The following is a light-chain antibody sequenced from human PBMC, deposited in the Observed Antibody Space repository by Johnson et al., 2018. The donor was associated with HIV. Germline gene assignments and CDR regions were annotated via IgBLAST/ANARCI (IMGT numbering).Light chain of an antibody. CDR3: ATWDRSLSVYG. Sequence: QSVLTQPPSVSAAPGQKVSISCSGSSSNIGDNYVSWYQQVPGTAPKLLIYEDTKRPSGIPDRFSGSKSGTSATLVITGLQPGDESHYHGATWDRSLSVYGFGTGT. V-gene: IGLV1-51*02. J-gene: IGLJ1*01. CDR1: SSNIGDNY. CDR2: EDT.